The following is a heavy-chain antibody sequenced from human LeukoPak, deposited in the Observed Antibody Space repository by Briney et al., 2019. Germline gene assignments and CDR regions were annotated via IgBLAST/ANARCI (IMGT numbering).Heavy chain of an antibody. CDR2: ISYDGSNK. Sequence: GGSLRLSCAASGFTFSSYAMHWVRQAPGKGLEWVAVISYDGSNKYYADSVKGRFTISRDNSKNTLYLQMNGLRAEDTAVYYCARELLWFGELLWRRMVDYWGQGTLVTVSS. CDR1: GFTFSSYA. V-gene: IGHV3-30*04. D-gene: IGHD3-10*01. J-gene: IGHJ4*02. CDR3: ARELLWFGELLWRRMVDY.